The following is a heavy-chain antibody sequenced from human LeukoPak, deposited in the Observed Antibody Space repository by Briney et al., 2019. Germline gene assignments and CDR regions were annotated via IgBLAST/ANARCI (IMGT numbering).Heavy chain of an antibody. CDR1: GFDFATYG. CDR2: IHYDGSEK. Sequence: GGSLRLSCATSGFDFATYGMHWVRQAPGKGLEWVAFIHYDGSEKRYADSLKGRFTISRDNSKNTLYLQMNSLRGEDAAVYYCARNRVGFHYADAFDMWGQGTMVTVPS. CDR3: ARNRVGFHYADAFDM. V-gene: IGHV3-30*02. J-gene: IGHJ3*02. D-gene: IGHD5-24*01.